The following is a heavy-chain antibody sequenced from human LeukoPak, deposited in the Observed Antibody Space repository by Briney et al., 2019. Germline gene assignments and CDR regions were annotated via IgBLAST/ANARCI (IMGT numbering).Heavy chain of an antibody. D-gene: IGHD4-17*01. J-gene: IGHJ4*02. CDR1: GFTFSSYS. Sequence: GGSLRLSCAASGFTFSSYSMNWVRQAPGKGLEWVSSISSSSSYIYYANSVKGRFTISRDNAKNSLYLQMNSLRAEDTAVYYCARVAVTIPYDYWGQGTLVTVSS. V-gene: IGHV3-21*01. CDR3: ARVAVTIPYDY. CDR2: ISSSSSYI.